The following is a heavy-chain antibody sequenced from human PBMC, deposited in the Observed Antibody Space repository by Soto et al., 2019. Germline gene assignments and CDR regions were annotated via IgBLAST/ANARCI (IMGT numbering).Heavy chain of an antibody. CDR1: GDSISNVDYY. V-gene: IGHV4-30-4*01. CDR2: IFHSGST. Sequence: NPSETLSLTCTVSGDSISNVDYYWSWIRQPPGKGLEWIGYIFHSGSTYYNPSLKSRVSISIDTSENEFSLTLSPVTAADTAVFYCARLFAYYDKEPGAFDIWGQGTMVTVSS. D-gene: IGHD3-16*01. CDR3: ARLFAYYDKEPGAFDI. J-gene: IGHJ3*02.